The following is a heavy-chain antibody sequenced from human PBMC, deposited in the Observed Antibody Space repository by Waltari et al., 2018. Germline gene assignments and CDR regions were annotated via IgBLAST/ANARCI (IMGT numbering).Heavy chain of an antibody. J-gene: IGHJ4*02. CDR1: GYTLTELS. V-gene: IGHV1-24*01. Sequence: QVQLVQSGAEVKKPGASVKVSCKVSGYTLTELSMHWVRQAPGKGLEWMGGYDPEDGETINAQKCQGRVTRTEDTATDTAYMKLSSLRSEDTAVYYCATTQRYQLLYGGYYFDYWGQGTLVTVSS. D-gene: IGHD2-2*02. CDR2: YDPEDGET. CDR3: ATTQRYQLLYGGYYFDY.